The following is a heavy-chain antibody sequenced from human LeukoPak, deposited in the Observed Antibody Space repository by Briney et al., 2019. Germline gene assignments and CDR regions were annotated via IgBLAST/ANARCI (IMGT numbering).Heavy chain of an antibody. CDR3: ARALRRLGYNYAPYYFDY. Sequence: GGSLRLSCAASGFTFSSYSMNWVRQAPGKGLEWVSSISSSSSYIYYADSVKGRFTISRDNAKNSLYLQMNSLRAEDTAVYYCARALRRLGYNYAPYYFDYWGQGTLVTVSS. V-gene: IGHV3-21*01. CDR2: ISSSSSYI. J-gene: IGHJ4*02. D-gene: IGHD5-18*01. CDR1: GFTFSSYS.